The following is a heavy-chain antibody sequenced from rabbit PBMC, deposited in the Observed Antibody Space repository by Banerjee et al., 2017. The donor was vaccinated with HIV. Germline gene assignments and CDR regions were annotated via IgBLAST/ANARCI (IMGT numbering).Heavy chain of an antibody. Sequence: QEQLVESGGGLVQPEGSLTLTCKASGSDISSNAMCWVRQAPGKGLELIACIYSSNGDKWYASWVNGRFTISRSTSLNTVDLKMTSLTVADTATYFCARGSSDYAGYVYYYYFNLWGPGTLVTVS. J-gene: IGHJ4*01. CDR2: IYSSNGDK. CDR1: GSDISSNA. V-gene: IGHV1S47*01. CDR3: ARGSSDYAGYVYYYYFNL. D-gene: IGHD6-1*01.